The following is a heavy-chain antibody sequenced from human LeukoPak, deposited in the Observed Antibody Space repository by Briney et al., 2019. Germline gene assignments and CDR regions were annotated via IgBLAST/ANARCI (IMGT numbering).Heavy chain of an antibody. CDR1: GGSISSYY. Sequence: SETLSLTCTVSGGSISSYYWSWIRQPPGKGLEWIGYIYYSGSTNYNPSLKSRVTMSVDTSKNQFSLKLSSVTAADTALYYCARGPTISFMDVWGKGTTVTVSS. CDR3: ARGPTISFMDV. CDR2: IYYSGST. D-gene: IGHD3-3*01. V-gene: IGHV4-59*01. J-gene: IGHJ6*03.